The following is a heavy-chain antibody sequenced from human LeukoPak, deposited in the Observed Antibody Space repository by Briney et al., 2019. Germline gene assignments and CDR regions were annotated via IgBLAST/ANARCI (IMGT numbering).Heavy chain of an antibody. Sequence: PGGSLRLSCTASGFTFGDYAMSWVRQAPGKGPEWVGFIRSKAYGGTTEYAASVKGRFTISRDDSKSIAYLQMNSLKTEDTAVYYCTRDVVRSRYYYGSGSYSDYYYYGMDVWGKGTTVTVSS. V-gene: IGHV3-49*04. CDR3: TRDVVRSRYYYGSGSYSDYYYYGMDV. CDR2: IRSKAYGGTT. CDR1: GFTFGDYA. J-gene: IGHJ6*04. D-gene: IGHD3-10*01.